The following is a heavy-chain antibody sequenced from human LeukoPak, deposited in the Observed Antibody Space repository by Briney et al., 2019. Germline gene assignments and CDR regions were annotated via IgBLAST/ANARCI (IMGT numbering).Heavy chain of an antibody. CDR3: ARDFQTYGSGSYRD. J-gene: IGHJ4*02. CDR1: GFTFSSYA. CDR2: ISYDGSNK. D-gene: IGHD3-10*01. Sequence: GGSLRLSCAASGFTFSSYAMHWVRQAPGKGLEWVAVISYDGSNKYYADSVKGRFTISRDNSKNTLYLQMNSLRAEDTAVYYCARDFQTYGSGSYRDWGQGTLVTVSS. V-gene: IGHV3-30*04.